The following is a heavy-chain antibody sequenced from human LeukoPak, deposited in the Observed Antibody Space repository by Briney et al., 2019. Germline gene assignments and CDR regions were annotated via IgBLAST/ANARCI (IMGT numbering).Heavy chain of an antibody. CDR3: ARAETVDTAMVTY. J-gene: IGHJ4*02. Sequence: SETLSLTCTVSGGSISSYYWSWLRQPPGKGLEWIGYIYYSGSTNYNPSLKSRVTISVDTSKNQFSLKLSSVTAADTAVYYCARAETVDTAMVTYWGQGTLVTVSS. CDR1: GGSISSYY. V-gene: IGHV4-59*08. CDR2: IYYSGST. D-gene: IGHD5-18*01.